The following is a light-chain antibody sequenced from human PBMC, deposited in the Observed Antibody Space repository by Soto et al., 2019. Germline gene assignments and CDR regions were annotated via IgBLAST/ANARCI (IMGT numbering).Light chain of an antibody. CDR3: QERSGSLT. CDR1: QSVTTP. V-gene: IGKV3-11*01. Sequence: IVLTQSPATLPLSPGDRTTLSCRATQSVTTPLAWYQQKPGQAPRLLICHTYNRATGIPPRFSGSGSGTDFTLTISSLEPEDFAVYYCQERSGSLTFGEGTKV. CDR2: HTY. J-gene: IGKJ4*01.